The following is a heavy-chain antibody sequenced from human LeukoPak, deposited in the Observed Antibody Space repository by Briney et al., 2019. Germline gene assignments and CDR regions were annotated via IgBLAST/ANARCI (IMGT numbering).Heavy chain of an antibody. CDR1: GGSISSYY. J-gene: IGHJ6*02. CDR3: ARVAETDYYYYGMDV. Sequence: SETLSLTCSVSGGSISSYYWSWIRQSPGKGLEWIGYIYYSGSTNYNPSLKSRVTISVDRSKNQFSLKLSSVTAADTAVYYCARVAETDYYYYGMDVWGQGTTVTVSS. V-gene: IGHV4-59*12. CDR2: IYYSGST. D-gene: IGHD5-24*01.